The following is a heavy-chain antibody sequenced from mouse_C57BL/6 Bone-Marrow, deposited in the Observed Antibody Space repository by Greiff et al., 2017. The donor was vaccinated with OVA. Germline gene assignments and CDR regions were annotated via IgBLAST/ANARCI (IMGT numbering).Heavy chain of an antibody. CDR2: IRNKANGYTT. CDR1: GFTFTDYY. J-gene: IGHJ4*01. CDR3: ARSSPYYYGSSYYAMDD. Sequence: EVHLVESGGGLVQPGGSLSLSCAASGFTFTDYYMSWVRQPPGKALEWLGFIRNKANGYTTEYSAFVKGRFTISRDNAQSILYLQMNALRAEDSATYYCARSSPYYYGSSYYAMDDWGQGTSVTVSS. V-gene: IGHV7-3*01. D-gene: IGHD1-1*01.